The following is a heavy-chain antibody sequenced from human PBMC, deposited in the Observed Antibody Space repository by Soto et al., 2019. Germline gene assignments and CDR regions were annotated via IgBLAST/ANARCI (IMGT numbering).Heavy chain of an antibody. D-gene: IGHD2-2*01. CDR1: GFTFTSSA. CDR3: AADRNCRSTSCYPYNFDY. Sequence: QMQLVQSGPEVKEPGTSVKVSCKASGFTFTSSAVQWVRQARGQCLEWIGWIVVGSGNTNYAQKFQERVTITRDMSTSTTYMELSSLRSEDTAVYYCAADRNCRSTSCYPYNFDYWGQGTLVTVSS. CDR2: IVVGSGNT. J-gene: IGHJ4*02. V-gene: IGHV1-58*01.